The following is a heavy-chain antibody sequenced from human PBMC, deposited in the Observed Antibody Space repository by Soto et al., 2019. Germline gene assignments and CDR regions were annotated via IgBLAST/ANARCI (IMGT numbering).Heavy chain of an antibody. CDR1: GGSISSYY. J-gene: IGHJ4*02. CDR2: IYYSGST. D-gene: IGHD3-9*01. Sequence: PSETQSLTCTVSGGSISSYYGSWIRQPPGKGLEWIGYIYYSGSTNYNPSLKSRVTISVDTSKNQFSLKLSSVTAADTAVYYCARAPTYYDILTGSHYFDYWGQGTLVTVSS. CDR3: ARAPTYYDILTGSHYFDY. V-gene: IGHV4-59*01.